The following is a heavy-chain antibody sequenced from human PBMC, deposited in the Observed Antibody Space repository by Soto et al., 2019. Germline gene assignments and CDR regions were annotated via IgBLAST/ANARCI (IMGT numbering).Heavy chain of an antibody. V-gene: IGHV2-5*02. CDR2: IDWDDDK. CDR1: GFSLSTSGVG. CDR3: ARHTVYRFDY. J-gene: IGHJ4*02. D-gene: IGHD3-16*02. Sequence: HITLKESGPTLVKPTQTLTLTCSFSGFSLSTSGVGVDWIRQPPGKAPEWLALIDWDDDKRYSPSLKSRLTITKDTSKKQVVLTMTNMDPVDTATYFCARHTVYRFDYWGQGTLVTVSS.